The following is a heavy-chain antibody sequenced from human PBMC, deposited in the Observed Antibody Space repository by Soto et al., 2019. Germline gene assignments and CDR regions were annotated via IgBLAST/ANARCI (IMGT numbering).Heavy chain of an antibody. CDR3: AKDIGIAAAGPADY. CDR1: GFTFSSYG. D-gene: IGHD6-13*01. V-gene: IGHV3-30*18. Sequence: QVQLLESGGGVVQPGRSLRLSCAASGFTFSSYGMHWVRQAPGKGLEWVAVISYDGSNKYYADSVKGRFTISRDNSKNTLYLQMNSLRAEDTAVYYCAKDIGIAAAGPADYWGQGTLVTVSS. CDR2: ISYDGSNK. J-gene: IGHJ4*02.